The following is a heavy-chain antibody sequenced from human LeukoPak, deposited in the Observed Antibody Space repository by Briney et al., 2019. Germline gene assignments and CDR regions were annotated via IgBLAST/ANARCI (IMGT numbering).Heavy chain of an antibody. V-gene: IGHV3-11*04. CDR2: ISSSGSTI. CDR1: GFTFSDYY. J-gene: IGHJ6*03. D-gene: IGHD6-13*01. Sequence: GGSLRLSCAASGFTFSDYYMSWIRQAPGKGLEWVSYISSSGSTIYYADSVKGRFTISRDNAKNSLYLQMNSLRAEDTAVYYCARADSSSPVAYYMDVWGKGTTVTVSS. CDR3: ARADSSSPVAYYMDV.